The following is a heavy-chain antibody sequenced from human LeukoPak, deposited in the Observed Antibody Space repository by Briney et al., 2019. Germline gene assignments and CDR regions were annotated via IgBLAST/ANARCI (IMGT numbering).Heavy chain of an antibody. CDR2: ISYDGSNK. J-gene: IGHJ5*02. D-gene: IGHD6-13*01. CDR1: GFTFSSYA. Sequence: PGGSLTLSCAASGFTFSSYAMHWVRQAPGKGLEWVAVISYDGSNKYYADSVKGRFTISRGNSKNTLYLQMNSLRAEDTAVYYCARVSGYSSSWYEGWFDPWGQGTLVTVSS. V-gene: IGHV3-30*04. CDR3: ARVSGYSSSWYEGWFDP.